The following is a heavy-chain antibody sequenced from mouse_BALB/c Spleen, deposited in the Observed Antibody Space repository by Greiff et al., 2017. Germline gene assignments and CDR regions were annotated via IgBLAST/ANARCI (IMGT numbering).Heavy chain of an antibody. Sequence: VQGVESGPGLVAPSQSLSITCTVSGFSLTSYGVHWVRQPPGKGLEWLGVIWAGGSTNYNSALMSRLSISKDNSKSQVFLKMNSLQTDDTAMYYCARDFYDGYYWFAYWGQGTLVTVSA. V-gene: IGHV2-9*02. CDR3: ARDFYDGYYWFAY. D-gene: IGHD2-3*01. CDR2: IWAGGST. J-gene: IGHJ3*01. CDR1: GFSLTSYG.